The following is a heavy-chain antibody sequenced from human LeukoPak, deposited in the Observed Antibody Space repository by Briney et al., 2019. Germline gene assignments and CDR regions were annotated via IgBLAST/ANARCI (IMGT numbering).Heavy chain of an antibody. Sequence: SETLSLTCTVSGGSISSGGHFWNWIRQLPGKGLEWIGYIYSSGSTYNPSLKSRVIISLDTSKNQFSLKLNSVTAADTAVYYCARGGKKTAMVTSWGQGTLVTVPS. V-gene: IGHV4-31*03. CDR3: ARGGKKTAMVTS. J-gene: IGHJ4*02. CDR2: IYSSGST. D-gene: IGHD5-18*01. CDR1: GGSISSGGHF.